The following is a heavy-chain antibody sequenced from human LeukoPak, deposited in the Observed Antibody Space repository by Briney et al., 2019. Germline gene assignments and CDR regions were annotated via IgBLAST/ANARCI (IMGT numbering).Heavy chain of an antibody. CDR2: IIPILGTA. V-gene: IGHV1-69*05. CDR3: ARTDIVVVPANSLGDY. J-gene: IGHJ4*02. D-gene: IGHD2-2*01. CDR1: GGTFSSYA. Sequence: SVKVSCKASGGTFSSYAISWVRQAPGQGLEWMGGIIPILGTANYAQKFQGRVTTTTDTSTSTAYMELRSLKSDDTAVYYCARTDIVVVPANSLGDYWGQGTLVTVSS.